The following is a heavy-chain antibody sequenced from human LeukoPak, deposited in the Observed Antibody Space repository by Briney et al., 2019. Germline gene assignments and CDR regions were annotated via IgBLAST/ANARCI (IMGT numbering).Heavy chain of an antibody. CDR2: VHPTGSV. V-gene: IGHV4-59*02. J-gene: IGHJ3*02. Sequence: PSETLSLTCPVPGDSVSHYYWSWIRLPPGKRLEWIGCVHPTGSVHRNPSLESRVSISVDTSKNQFSLRLYSVTAADTAVYYCARRGRYYDSSGYSHDVFDIWGQGTMVTVSS. CDR3: ARRGRYYDSSGYSHDVFDI. D-gene: IGHD3-22*01. CDR1: GDSVSHYY.